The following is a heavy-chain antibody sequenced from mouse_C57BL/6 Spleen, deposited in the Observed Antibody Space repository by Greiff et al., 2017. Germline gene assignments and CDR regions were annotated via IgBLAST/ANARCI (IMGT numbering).Heavy chain of an antibody. CDR2: ISSGGDYI. CDR1: GFTFSSYA. CDR3: TRDLDSSGYELGLNYAMDY. D-gene: IGHD3-2*02. J-gene: IGHJ4*01. Sequence: EVMLVESGEGLVKPGGSLKLSCAASGFTFSSYAMSWVRQTPEQRLEWVAYISSGGDYIYYADTVKGRFTISRDNARNTLYLQMSSLKSEDTAMYNCTRDLDSSGYELGLNYAMDYWGQGTSVTVSS. V-gene: IGHV5-9-1*02.